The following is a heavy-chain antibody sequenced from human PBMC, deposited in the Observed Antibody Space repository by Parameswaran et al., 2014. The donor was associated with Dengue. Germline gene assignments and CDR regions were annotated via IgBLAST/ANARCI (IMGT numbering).Heavy chain of an antibody. J-gene: IGHJ4*02. Sequence: VRQMPGKGLEWVGRTRNKANSYTTEYAASVKGRFTISRDDSKNSLYLQMNSLKTEDTAVYYCARGAAYYDILTGYHSQYYFDYWGQGTLVTVSS. V-gene: IGHV3-72*01. CDR2: TRNKANSYTT. CDR3: ARGAAYYDILTGYHSQYYFDY. D-gene: IGHD3-9*01.